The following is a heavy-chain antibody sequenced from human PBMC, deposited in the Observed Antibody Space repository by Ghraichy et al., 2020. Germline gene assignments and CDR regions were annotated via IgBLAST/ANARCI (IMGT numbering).Heavy chain of an antibody. V-gene: IGHV3-23*01. CDR2: ISGSGGST. D-gene: IGHD2-21*01. CDR1: GFTFSSYA. Sequence: ESLNISCAASGFTFSSYAMSWVRQAPGKGLEWVSAISGSGGSTYYADSVKGRFTISRDNSKNTLYLQMNSLRAEDTAVYYCAKCGYYYYYMDVWGKGTTVTVSS. J-gene: IGHJ6*03. CDR3: AKCGYYYYYMDV.